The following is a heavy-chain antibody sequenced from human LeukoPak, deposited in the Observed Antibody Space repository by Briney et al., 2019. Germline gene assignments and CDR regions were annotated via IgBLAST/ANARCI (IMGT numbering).Heavy chain of an antibody. CDR2: IDPYSGGT. J-gene: IGHJ4*02. CDR1: GYTFIGYY. D-gene: IGHD6-19*01. CDR3: TKFHSGGLADFDS. Sequence: ASVKVSCKASGYTFIGYYMHWVREAPGQGLEWMGWIDPYSGGTHYAQKFQGRVTMTRDTSISTAYMELSSLSVDDTAIYYCTKFHSGGLADFDSWGQGSLVTVSS. V-gene: IGHV1-2*02.